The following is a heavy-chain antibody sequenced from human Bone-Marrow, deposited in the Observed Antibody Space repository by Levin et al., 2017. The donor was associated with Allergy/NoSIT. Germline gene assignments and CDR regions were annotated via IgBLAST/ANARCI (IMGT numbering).Heavy chain of an antibody. V-gene: IGHV5-51*01. CDR3: ARPSVKSGNNYYYGMDV. Sequence: GGSLRLSCKGSGSRFTAYWIAWVRQMPGKGLEWMGIIWPGDSDTRYSPSFQGQVTISADKSISTAYLQWSSLKASDTAMYYCARPSVKSGNNYYYGMDVWGQGTTVTVSS. D-gene: IGHD1-26*01. CDR2: IWPGDSDT. CDR1: GSRFTAYW. J-gene: IGHJ6*02.